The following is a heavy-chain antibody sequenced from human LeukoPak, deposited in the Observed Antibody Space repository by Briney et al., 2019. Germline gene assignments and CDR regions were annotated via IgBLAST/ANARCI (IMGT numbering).Heavy chain of an antibody. CDR3: ARGPEGYYCYYYMDV. CDR1: GGTFTSYA. Sequence: ASVKVSCKASGGTFTSYAISWVRQAPGQGLEWMGGIIPIFGTANYAQKFQGRVTITADKSTSTAYMELSSLRSEDTAVYYCARGPEGYYCYYYMDVWGKGTTVTVSS. V-gene: IGHV1-69*06. J-gene: IGHJ6*03. CDR2: IIPIFGTA.